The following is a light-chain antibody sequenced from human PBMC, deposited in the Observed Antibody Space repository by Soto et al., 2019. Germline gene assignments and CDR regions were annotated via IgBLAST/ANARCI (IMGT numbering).Light chain of an antibody. Sequence: DIQMTQSPSSLSASVGDRVTITCRASQSISSYLNWYQQKPGKAPKLLIYAASSLKSGVPSRFSGSGSGTDFTLTISSLQPEDFATYYCQQSYSTLFTFGPGNKVDI. CDR1: QSISSY. CDR3: QQSYSTLFT. J-gene: IGKJ3*01. V-gene: IGKV1-39*01. CDR2: AAS.